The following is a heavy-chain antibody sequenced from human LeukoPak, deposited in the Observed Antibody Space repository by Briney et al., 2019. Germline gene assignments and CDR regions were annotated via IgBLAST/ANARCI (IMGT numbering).Heavy chain of an antibody. CDR3: AKEGMMATSPDY. J-gene: IGHJ4*02. V-gene: IGHV3-30*18. D-gene: IGHD5-24*01. Sequence: TGGSLRLSCAASGFSFSSYGMHWVRQAPGKGLEWVAVISYDGSNKYYADSVKGRFTISRDNSKNTLYLQMNSLRAEDTAVYYCAKEGMMATSPDYWGQGTLVTVSS. CDR2: ISYDGSNK. CDR1: GFSFSSYG.